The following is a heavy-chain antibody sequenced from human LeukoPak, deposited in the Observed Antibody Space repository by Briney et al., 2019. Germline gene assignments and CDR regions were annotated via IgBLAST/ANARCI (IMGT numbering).Heavy chain of an antibody. CDR3: ARDYDSSGYHYWCFDL. CDR1: GFSVSSNY. CDR2: IYSGGST. J-gene: IGHJ2*01. D-gene: IGHD3-22*01. V-gene: IGHV3-53*01. Sequence: GGSLRLSCAASGFSVSSNYMSWVRQAPGKGLEWVSVIYSGGSTYYADSVKGRFTISRDSSKNTLYLQMNSLRAEDTAVYYCARDYDSSGYHYWCFDLWGRGTLVTVSS.